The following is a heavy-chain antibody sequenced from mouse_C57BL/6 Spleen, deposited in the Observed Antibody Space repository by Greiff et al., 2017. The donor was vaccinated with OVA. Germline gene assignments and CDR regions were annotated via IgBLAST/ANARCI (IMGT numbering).Heavy chain of an antibody. V-gene: IGHV1S56*01. D-gene: IGHD1-1*01. CDR1: GYTFTSYY. CDR3: AREGSSLMDY. J-gene: IGHJ4*01. Sequence: QVQLKESGPELVKPGASVRISCKASGYTFTSYYIHWVKQRPGQGLEWIGWIYPGNVNTKYNEKFKGKATLTADKSSSTAYMQLSSLTSEDSAVDFCAREGSSLMDYWGQGTSVTVSS. CDR2: IYPGNVNT.